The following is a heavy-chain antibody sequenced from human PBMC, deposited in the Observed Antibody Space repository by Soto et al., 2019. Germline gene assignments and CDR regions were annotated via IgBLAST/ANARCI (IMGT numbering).Heavy chain of an antibody. D-gene: IGHD5-12*01. Sequence: SETLSLTCTVSGGSISSGGYYWSWIRQHPGKGLEWIGYIYYSGSTYYNPSLKSRVTISVDTSKNQFSLKLSSVTAADTAVYYCARVHNWVATRSRGEVDLDYWGQGTLVTVSS. V-gene: IGHV4-31*03. CDR2: IYYSGST. CDR1: GGSISSGGYY. J-gene: IGHJ4*02. CDR3: ARVHNWVATRSRGEVDLDY.